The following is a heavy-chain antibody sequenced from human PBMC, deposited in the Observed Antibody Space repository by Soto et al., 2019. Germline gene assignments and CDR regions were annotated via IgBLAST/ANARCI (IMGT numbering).Heavy chain of an antibody. D-gene: IGHD4-17*01. Sequence: GGSLRLSCAASGFTFSSYGMHWVRQAPGKGLEWVAVIWYDGSNKYYADSVKGRFTISRDNSKNTLYLQMNSLRAEDTAVYYRGRESTTALKNWYFDLWGRGTLVTVSS. CDR1: GFTFSSYG. CDR2: IWYDGSNK. CDR3: GRESTTALKNWYFDL. V-gene: IGHV3-33*01. J-gene: IGHJ2*01.